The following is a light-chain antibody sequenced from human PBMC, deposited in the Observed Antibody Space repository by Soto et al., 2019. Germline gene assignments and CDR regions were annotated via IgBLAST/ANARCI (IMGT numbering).Light chain of an antibody. CDR3: NSYTSSSTVV. J-gene: IGLJ2*01. Sequence: QSALTQPASVSGFPGQSITISCTGTSSDVGNYNYVSWYQQHPGKAPRLMIYEVNHRPAGVSGRFSGSKSGNPASLTISGLQYEDEADYYCNSYTSSSTVVFGGGTKLAVL. V-gene: IGLV2-14*01. CDR1: SSDVGNYNY. CDR2: EVN.